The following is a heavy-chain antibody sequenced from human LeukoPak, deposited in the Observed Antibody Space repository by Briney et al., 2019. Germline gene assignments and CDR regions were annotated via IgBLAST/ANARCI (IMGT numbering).Heavy chain of an antibody. J-gene: IGHJ6*03. Sequence: ASVKVSCKASGYTFTSYGISWVRQDPGQGLEWMGWISAYNGNTNYAQKLQGRVTMTTDTSTSTAYMELRSLRPDDTAVYYCARAWWYSSSWYVSYYYMDVWGKGTTVTVSS. CDR1: GYTFTSYG. CDR3: ARAWWYSSSWYVSYYYMDV. D-gene: IGHD6-13*01. CDR2: ISAYNGNT. V-gene: IGHV1-18*01.